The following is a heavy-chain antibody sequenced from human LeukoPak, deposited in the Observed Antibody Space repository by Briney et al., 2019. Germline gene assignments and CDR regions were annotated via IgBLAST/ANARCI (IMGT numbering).Heavy chain of an antibody. Sequence: SVKVSCKASGGTFSSYALSWVRQAPGQGLEWMGGIIPIFCTANYAQKFQGRVTITADESTSTAYMELSSLRSEDTAVYYCATLGSHTYYYGSGSYHSPFDYWGQGTLVTVSS. J-gene: IGHJ4*02. CDR3: ATLGSHTYYYGSGSYHSPFDY. D-gene: IGHD3-10*01. CDR2: IIPIFCTA. CDR1: GGTFSSYA. V-gene: IGHV1-69*01.